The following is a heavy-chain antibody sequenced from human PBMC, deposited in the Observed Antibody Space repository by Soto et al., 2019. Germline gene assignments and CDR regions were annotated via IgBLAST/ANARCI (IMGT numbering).Heavy chain of an antibody. CDR1: GFTFSSYG. V-gene: IGHV3-30*18. Sequence: QVQLVESGGGVVQPGRSLRLSCAASGFTFSSYGMHWVRQAPGKGLEWVAVISYDGSNKYYADSVKGRFTISRDNSKNTLYLQMNSLRAEDTAVYYCAKDRGWYRQALGPSRWGQGTLVTVSS. D-gene: IGHD6-19*01. CDR3: AKDRGWYRQALGPSR. J-gene: IGHJ4*02. CDR2: ISYDGSNK.